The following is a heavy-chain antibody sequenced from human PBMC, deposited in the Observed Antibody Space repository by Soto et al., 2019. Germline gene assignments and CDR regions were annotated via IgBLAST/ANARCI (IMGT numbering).Heavy chain of an antibody. CDR2: INAGSGHA. V-gene: IGHV1-3*01. J-gene: IGHJ4*02. CDR3: ARGIRWFGADDYGADYFDY. Sequence: QVQLVQSGTEVKKPGASVKVSCKASGYNFTVHSIHWVRQAPGQRFEWMGWINAGSGHAKYSQNFQGRLTLTTDPSATTVYMELSNLRSEDTALYFCARGIRWFGADDYGADYFDYWGQGALVTVSS. CDR1: GYNFTVHS. D-gene: IGHD3-10*01.